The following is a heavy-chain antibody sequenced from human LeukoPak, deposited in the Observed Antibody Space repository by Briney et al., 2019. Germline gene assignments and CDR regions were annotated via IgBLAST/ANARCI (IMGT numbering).Heavy chain of an antibody. CDR1: GYTFTGYY. D-gene: IGHD6-19*01. CDR3: ARRYSSGWYDAEYFQH. Sequence: GASVKVSCKASGYTFTGYYMHWVRQAPGQGLEWMGWINPNSGGTNYAQKFQGRVTMTRDTSISTACMELSRLRSDDTAVYYCARRYSSGWYDAEYFQHWGQGTLVTVSS. J-gene: IGHJ1*01. V-gene: IGHV1-2*02. CDR2: INPNSGGT.